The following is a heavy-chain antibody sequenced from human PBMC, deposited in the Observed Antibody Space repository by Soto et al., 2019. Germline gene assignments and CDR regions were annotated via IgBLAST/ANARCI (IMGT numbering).Heavy chain of an antibody. Sequence: SETLSLTCTVSGDSISSDSYYWGWIRQPPGKGLEWIGYIYYSGSTNYSPSLKSRVTISVDTSKNQFSLKLSSVTAADTAVYNCARDSYGSGSYSSERNFDYWGQGTLVTVSS. J-gene: IGHJ4*02. CDR1: GDSISSDSYY. CDR3: ARDSYGSGSYSSERNFDY. V-gene: IGHV4-61*01. D-gene: IGHD3-10*01. CDR2: IYYSGST.